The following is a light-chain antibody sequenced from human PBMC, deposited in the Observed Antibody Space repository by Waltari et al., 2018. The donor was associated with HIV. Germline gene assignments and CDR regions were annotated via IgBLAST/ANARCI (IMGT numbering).Light chain of an antibody. CDR1: QSVSSN. Sequence: EIVMTQSPATLSVSPGERATLSCRASQSVSSNLAWYQQKPGQAPRLLIYGASTRATGIPARFSGSGSGTEFTLTINSLQSEDFAVYYCQQYGSSPPTWTFGQGTKVEIK. V-gene: IGKV3-15*01. J-gene: IGKJ1*01. CDR3: QQYGSSPPTWT. CDR2: GAS.